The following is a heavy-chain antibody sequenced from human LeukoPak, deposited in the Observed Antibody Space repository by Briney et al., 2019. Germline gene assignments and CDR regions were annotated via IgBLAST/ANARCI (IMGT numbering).Heavy chain of an antibody. Sequence: ASVKVSCKASGYTFTSYYMHWVRQAPGQGLEWMGWMNPNSGNTGYAQKFQGRVTMTRNTSISTAYMELNSLRSEDTAVYYCARFPYNWNDWGQGTLVTVSS. D-gene: IGHD1-1*01. V-gene: IGHV1-8*02. CDR2: MNPNSGNT. CDR3: ARFPYNWND. J-gene: IGHJ4*02. CDR1: GYTFTSYY.